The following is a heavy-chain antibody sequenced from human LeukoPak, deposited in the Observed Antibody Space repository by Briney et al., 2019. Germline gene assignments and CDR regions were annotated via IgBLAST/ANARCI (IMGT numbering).Heavy chain of an antibody. V-gene: IGHV3-23*01. Sequence: PGGSLRLSCAASGFTFSNYAMSWVRQAPGKGLEWVSAISGSGGSTYYPDSVKGRFTISRDNSKNTLYLQMNSLRAEDTAVYYCAKETYYDSSGAPLSDYWGQGTLVTVSS. CDR1: GFTFSNYA. J-gene: IGHJ4*02. CDR3: AKETYYDSSGAPLSDY. CDR2: ISGSGGST. D-gene: IGHD3-22*01.